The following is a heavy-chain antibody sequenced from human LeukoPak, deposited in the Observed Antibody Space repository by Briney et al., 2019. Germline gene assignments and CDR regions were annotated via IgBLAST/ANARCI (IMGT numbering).Heavy chain of an antibody. V-gene: IGHV3-30*18. D-gene: IGHD6-13*01. CDR3: AKGTDPQQLVLFDY. J-gene: IGHJ4*02. CDR2: ISYDGSNK. Sequence: GGSLRLSCAASGFTFSSYAMHWVRQAPGQGLEWLAVISYDGSNKYYADSVEGRFTISRDNSKNTLYLQMNSLRAEDTAVYYCAKGTDPQQLVLFDYWGQGTLVTVSS. CDR1: GFTFSSYA.